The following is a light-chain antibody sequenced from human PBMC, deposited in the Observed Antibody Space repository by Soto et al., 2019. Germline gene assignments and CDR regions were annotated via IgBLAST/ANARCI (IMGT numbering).Light chain of an antibody. CDR3: QHYGNSPT. CDR1: QSVSSGY. CDR2: GAS. V-gene: IGKV3-20*01. Sequence: EIVLTQSPGTLSLSPGDGATLSCRASQSVSSGYLAWYQQKPGQAPRLLIYGASRRATGIPDRFSGSGSGTDFTLSISRLDPEDFAVYWCQHYGNSPTFGQGTKVQIK. J-gene: IGKJ1*01.